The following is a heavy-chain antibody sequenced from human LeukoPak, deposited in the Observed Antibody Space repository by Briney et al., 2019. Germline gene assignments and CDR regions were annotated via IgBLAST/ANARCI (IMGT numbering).Heavy chain of an antibody. Sequence: PSETLSLTCTVSGGSISSHYWSWIRQPPGKGLEWIGYIYYSGSTNYNPSLKSRVTISVDTSKNQFSLKLSSVTAADTAVYYCARAVADAFDIWGQGTMVTVSS. V-gene: IGHV4-59*08. J-gene: IGHJ3*02. CDR2: IYYSGST. D-gene: IGHD6-19*01. CDR3: ARAVADAFDI. CDR1: GGSISSHY.